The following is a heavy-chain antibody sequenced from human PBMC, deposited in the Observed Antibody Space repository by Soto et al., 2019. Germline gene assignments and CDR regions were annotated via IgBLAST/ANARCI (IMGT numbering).Heavy chain of an antibody. V-gene: IGHV3-9*01. CDR1: GFTFDDYA. CDR3: AKDIVLRYFDWLPTTFDI. Sequence: GGSLRLSCAASGFTFDDYAMHWVRQAPGKGLEWVSGISWNSGSIGYADSVKGRFTISRDNAKNSLYLQMNSLRAEDTALYYCAKDIVLRYFDWLPTTFDIWGQGTMVTVSS. CDR2: ISWNSGSI. J-gene: IGHJ3*02. D-gene: IGHD3-9*01.